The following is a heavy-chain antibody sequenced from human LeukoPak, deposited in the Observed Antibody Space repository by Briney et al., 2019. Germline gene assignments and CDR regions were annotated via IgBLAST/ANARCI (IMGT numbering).Heavy chain of an antibody. Sequence: PGGSLRLSCGASGFTFSTYGMHWVRQAPGKGLEWVAVISYDGSNKHYADSVKGRFTISRDNAKNSLYLQMNSLRAEDTAVYYCARVGKGRELYWGQGTLVTVSS. D-gene: IGHD1-26*01. CDR3: ARVGKGRELY. CDR1: GFTFSTYG. CDR2: ISYDGSNK. J-gene: IGHJ4*02. V-gene: IGHV3-30*03.